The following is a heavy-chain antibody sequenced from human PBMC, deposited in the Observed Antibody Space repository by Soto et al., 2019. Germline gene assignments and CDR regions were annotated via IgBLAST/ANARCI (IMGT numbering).Heavy chain of an antibody. D-gene: IGHD6-6*01. CDR1: GGSISSSSYY. J-gene: IGHJ4*02. Sequence: PSETLPLTCTVSGGSISSSSYYWGWIRQPPGKGLEWIGSIYYSGSTYYNPSLKSRVTISVDTSKNQFSLKLSSVTAADTAVYYCARHPHQLVGYFDYWGQGTLVTVSS. CDR3: ARHPHQLVGYFDY. V-gene: IGHV4-39*01. CDR2: IYYSGST.